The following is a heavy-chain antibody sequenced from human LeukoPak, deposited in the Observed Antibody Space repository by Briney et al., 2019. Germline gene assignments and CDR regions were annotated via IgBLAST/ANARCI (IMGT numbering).Heavy chain of an antibody. CDR2: INPNSGGT. CDR1: GYTFIGYY. Sequence: GASVKVSCKASGYTFIGYYMHWVRQAPGQGLEWMGWINPNSGGTNYAQKFQGRVTMTRDTSISTAYMELSRLRSDDTAVYYCARELGGSTYYYGSGTTMDVWGKGTTVTVSS. V-gene: IGHV1-2*02. D-gene: IGHD3-10*01. J-gene: IGHJ6*03. CDR3: ARELGGSTYYYGSGTTMDV.